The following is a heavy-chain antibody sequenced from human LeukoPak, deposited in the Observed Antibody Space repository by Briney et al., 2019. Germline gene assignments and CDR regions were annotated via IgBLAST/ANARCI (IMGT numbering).Heavy chain of an antibody. Sequence: GGSLRLSCAASGFTFNSFWMYWVRQVPGKGLLWVARINSDGIRTSHADSVQGRFTISRDNVNNTLYLQMNSLRVEDTAVYYCARGGSGSGYHYYYYYMDVWGKGTTVTISS. J-gene: IGHJ6*03. CDR1: GFTFNSFW. V-gene: IGHV3-74*01. CDR2: INSDGIRT. D-gene: IGHD3-22*01. CDR3: ARGGSGSGYHYYYYYMDV.